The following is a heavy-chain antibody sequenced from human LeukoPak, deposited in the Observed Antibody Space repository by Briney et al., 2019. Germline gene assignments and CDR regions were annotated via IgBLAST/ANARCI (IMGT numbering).Heavy chain of an antibody. CDR3: ARAPWTVSFDY. CDR1: GFTFSRYS. J-gene: IGHJ4*02. D-gene: IGHD3/OR15-3a*01. Sequence: GGSLRLSCAASGFTFSRYSMNWVRPAPGKGLEWVSSISSSSSYIYYADSVKGRFTISRANAKNSLYLQMNSLRAEDTAVYYCARAPWTVSFDYWGQGALVTVSS. V-gene: IGHV3-21*01. CDR2: ISSSSSYI.